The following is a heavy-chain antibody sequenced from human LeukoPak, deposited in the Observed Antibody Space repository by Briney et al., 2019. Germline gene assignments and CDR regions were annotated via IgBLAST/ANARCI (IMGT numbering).Heavy chain of an antibody. Sequence: ASVKVPCKASGYTFTSYGISWVRQAPGQGLEWVGWISPYNANTNYAQKLQGRVTMTTDTSTSTAYMELRSLRSDDTAVYYCARDPGGYSGYGSVDYWGQGTLVTVSS. D-gene: IGHD5-12*01. J-gene: IGHJ4*02. CDR3: ARDPGGYSGYGSVDY. CDR1: GYTFTSYG. CDR2: ISPYNANT. V-gene: IGHV1-18*01.